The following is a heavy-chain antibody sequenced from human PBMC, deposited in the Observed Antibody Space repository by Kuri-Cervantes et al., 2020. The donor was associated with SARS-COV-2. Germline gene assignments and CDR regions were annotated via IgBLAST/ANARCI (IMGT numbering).Heavy chain of an antibody. Sequence: SETLSLTCAVYGGSFSGYYWSWIRQPPGKGLEWIGEINHSGSTNYNPSPKSRVTISVDTSKNQFSLQLNSVTPEDTAVYYCARSQGDVGSGWYGGYWFDPWGQGTLVTVSS. CDR2: INHSGST. V-gene: IGHV4-34*01. D-gene: IGHD6-19*01. CDR1: GGSFSGYY. CDR3: ARSQGDVGSGWYGGYWFDP. J-gene: IGHJ5*02.